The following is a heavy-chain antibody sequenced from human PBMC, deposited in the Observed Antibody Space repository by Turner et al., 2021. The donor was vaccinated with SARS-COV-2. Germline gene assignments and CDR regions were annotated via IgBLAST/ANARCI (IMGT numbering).Heavy chain of an antibody. CDR1: GGSIGSYY. CDR3: VSRYYDASGSYISEY. V-gene: IGHV4-59*08. D-gene: IGHD3-10*01. CDR2: VYVIGTT. Sequence: QVPLQESGPRLVKPSETLSLPCTVTGGSIGSYYWSWVRPPPGKGPEWLGYVYVIGTTKYNPSLTSRGAISVEAAKSQFSLRLTSVTAADTDVYYCVSRYYDASGSYISEYWGQGILVTVSS. J-gene: IGHJ4*02.